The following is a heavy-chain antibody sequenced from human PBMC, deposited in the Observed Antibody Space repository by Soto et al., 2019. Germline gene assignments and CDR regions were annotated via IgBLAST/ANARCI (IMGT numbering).Heavy chain of an antibody. CDR3: ARATVALADY. V-gene: IGHV1-3*01. D-gene: IGHD1-1*01. CDR2: INAGNGNT. J-gene: IGHJ4*02. Sequence: QVQLVQSGAEVKKPGSSVKVSCKVSGYTFTSYAMHWARQAPGQRLEWMGWINAGNGNTKYSQKFQGRVTITRDTSASTAYMELSSLRSEDTAVYYCARATVALADYWGQGTLVTVSS. CDR1: GYTFTSYA.